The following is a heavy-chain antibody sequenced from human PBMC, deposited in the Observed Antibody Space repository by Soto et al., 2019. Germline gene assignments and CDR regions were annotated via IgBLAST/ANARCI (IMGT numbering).Heavy chain of an antibody. CDR1: GGTFSSYA. D-gene: IGHD3-22*01. V-gene: IGHV1-69*12. Sequence: QVQLVQSGAEVKKPGSSVKVSCKASGGTFSSYAITWVRQAPGQGLEWMGGIIPIFGTANYAQKFQGRVTITADETTSTAYMELSSLRYEDTAVYYCARDRVTSSGYYPYWFDPWGQGTLVTVSS. J-gene: IGHJ5*02. CDR3: ARDRVTSSGYYPYWFDP. CDR2: IIPIFGTA.